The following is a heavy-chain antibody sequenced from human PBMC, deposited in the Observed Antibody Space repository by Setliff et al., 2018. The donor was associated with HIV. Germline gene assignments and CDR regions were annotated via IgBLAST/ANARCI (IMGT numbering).Heavy chain of an antibody. CDR2: ISISSTTI. D-gene: IGHD4-17*01. CDR1: GFTFSSYS. CDR3: ARSHDYGDDRRLDY. Sequence: GGSLRLSCAASGFTFSSYSMNWVRQAPGKGLEWVSYISISSTTIYYADSVKGRFTISRDDAKNSLYLQMNSLRAEDMAVYYCARSHDYGDDRRLDYWGQGTLVTVSS. J-gene: IGHJ4*02. V-gene: IGHV3-48*01.